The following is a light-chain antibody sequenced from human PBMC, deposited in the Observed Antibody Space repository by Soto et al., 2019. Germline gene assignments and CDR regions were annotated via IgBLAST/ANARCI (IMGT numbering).Light chain of an antibody. Sequence: EIVLTQSPVTLSLSPGERATLSCRASQFVASNSLAWYQQKPGQAPRVVIFDTSNRATGIPDRVSGSGSGTDFTLTIRRLEPEDFAVYFCQQYGSSPRTFGQGTKLEIK. CDR2: DTS. V-gene: IGKV3-20*01. CDR3: QQYGSSPRT. J-gene: IGKJ2*01. CDR1: QFVASNS.